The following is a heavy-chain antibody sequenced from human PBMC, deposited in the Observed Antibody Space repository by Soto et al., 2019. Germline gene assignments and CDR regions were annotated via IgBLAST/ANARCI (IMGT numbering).Heavy chain of an antibody. CDR3: ARGDGYSYGLPYYYYYMDV. Sequence: GGSLRLSCAASGFTVSSNYMSWVRQAPGKGLEWVSVIYSGGSTYYADSVKGRFTISRDNSKNTLYLQMNSLRAEDTAVHYCARGDGYSYGLPYYYYYMDVWGKGTTVTVSS. V-gene: IGHV3-66*01. J-gene: IGHJ6*03. CDR2: IYSGGST. D-gene: IGHD5-18*01. CDR1: GFTVSSNY.